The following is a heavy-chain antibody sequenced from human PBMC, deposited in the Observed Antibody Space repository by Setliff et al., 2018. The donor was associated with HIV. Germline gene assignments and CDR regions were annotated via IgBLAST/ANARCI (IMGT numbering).Heavy chain of an antibody. V-gene: IGHV1-8*03. J-gene: IGHJ6*03. CDR2: MNPKSGKT. Sequence: GASVKVSCKASGYSFTDYDINWVRQATGQGLEWMGWMNPKSGKTGYAQKFQGRVTITRNTSISTAYMDLDSLRSDDAAVYYCARGFYDFFYNYYVDVWCKGTTVTVSS. CDR3: ARGFYDFFYNYYVDV. CDR1: GYSFTDYD. D-gene: IGHD3-3*01.